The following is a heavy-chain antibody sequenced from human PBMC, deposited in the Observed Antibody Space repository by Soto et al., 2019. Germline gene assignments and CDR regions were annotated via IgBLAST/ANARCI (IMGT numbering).Heavy chain of an antibody. CDR1: GGTFSSYT. V-gene: IGHV1-69*02. CDR2: IIPILGIA. D-gene: IGHD3-10*01. Sequence: QVQLVQSGAEVKKPGSSVKVSCKASGGTFSSYTISWVRQAPGQGLEWMGRIIPILGIANYAQKFQGRVTITADKSTSTAYMEVSSLRSEDTAVYYWARVAYGSAPLNWFDPWGQGTLVTVSS. J-gene: IGHJ5*02. CDR3: ARVAYGSAPLNWFDP.